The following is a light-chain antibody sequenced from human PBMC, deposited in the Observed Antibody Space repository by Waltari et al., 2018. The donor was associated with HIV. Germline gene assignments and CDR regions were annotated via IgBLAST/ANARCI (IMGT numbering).Light chain of an antibody. CDR2: KDT. J-gene: IGLJ2*01. Sequence: SYELTQPPSVSVSPGQTARITCSVDALAKQHTYWYQQKPGQAPVVVIYKDTQRPSGIPERLSGSSSGTIVTLTISGGQAEDEAVYYCQSADNTGTSVVFGGGTKLTVL. V-gene: IGLV3-25*03. CDR1: ALAKQH. CDR3: QSADNTGTSVV.